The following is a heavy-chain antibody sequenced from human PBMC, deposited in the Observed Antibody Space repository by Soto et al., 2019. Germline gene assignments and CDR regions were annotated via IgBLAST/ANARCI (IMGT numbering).Heavy chain of an antibody. J-gene: IGHJ4*02. D-gene: IGHD2-15*01. CDR3: ARDLGSTTRSYFDY. CDR1: GYTFTGYY. V-gene: IGHV1-2*04. Sequence: ASVKVSCKASGYTFTGYYMHRVRQAPGQGLEWMGWINPNSGGTNYAQKFQGWVTMTRDTSISTAYMELSRLRSDDTAVYYCARDLGSTTRSYFDYWGQGTLVTVSS. CDR2: INPNSGGT.